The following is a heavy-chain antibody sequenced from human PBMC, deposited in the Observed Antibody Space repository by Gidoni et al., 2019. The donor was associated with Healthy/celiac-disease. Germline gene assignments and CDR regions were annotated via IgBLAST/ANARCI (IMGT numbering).Heavy chain of an antibody. J-gene: IGHJ6*02. CDR3: ARDVREAIPIYYYYYGMDV. Sequence: EVQLVESGGGLVKPGGSLRLSCAASGFTFSSYSMNWVRQAPGKGLEWVSSISSSSSYIYYADSVKGRFTISRDNAKNSLYLQMNSLRAEDTAVYYCARDVREAIPIYYYYYGMDVWGQGTTVTVSS. V-gene: IGHV3-21*01. CDR1: GFTFSSYS. D-gene: IGHD2-21*01. CDR2: ISSSSSYI.